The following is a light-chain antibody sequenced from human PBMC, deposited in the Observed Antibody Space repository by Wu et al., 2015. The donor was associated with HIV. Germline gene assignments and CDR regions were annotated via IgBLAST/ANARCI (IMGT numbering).Light chain of an antibody. Sequence: DIQMTQSPSSLSASVGDRVTITCRASQSIRSWLAWYQQKPGKAPKLLIYKASSLESGVPSRFSGSGSGTEFTLTISSLQPDVFATYYCQQYNSFPRSFGQGTKLEIK. V-gene: IGKV1-5*03. CDR1: QSIRSW. CDR3: QQYNSFPRS. J-gene: IGKJ2*03. CDR2: KAS.